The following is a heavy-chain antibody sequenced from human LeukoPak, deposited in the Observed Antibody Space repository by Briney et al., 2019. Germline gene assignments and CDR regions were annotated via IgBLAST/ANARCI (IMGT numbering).Heavy chain of an antibody. CDR1: GYTFTSYG. Sequence: ASVRVSCKASGYTFTSYGISWVRQAPGQGLEWMGWISAYNGNTNYAQKLQGRVTMTTDTSTSTAYMELRSLRSDDTAVYYCARGNYDSSGYYPDPLIDYWGQGTLVTVSS. V-gene: IGHV1-18*01. CDR3: ARGNYDSSGYYPDPLIDY. D-gene: IGHD3-22*01. CDR2: ISAYNGNT. J-gene: IGHJ4*02.